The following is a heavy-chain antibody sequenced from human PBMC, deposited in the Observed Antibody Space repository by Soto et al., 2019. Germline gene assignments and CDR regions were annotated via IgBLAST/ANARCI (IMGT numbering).Heavy chain of an antibody. J-gene: IGHJ5*02. V-gene: IGHV3-33*01. Sequence: PGGSLRLSCAASGFTLSSYGMHWVRQAPGKGLEWVAVIWYDGSNKYYADSVKGRFTISRDNSKNTLYLQMNSLRAEDTAVYYCAREGSSGPSNAPNWFDPWGRGTLVTVSS. D-gene: IGHD6-19*01. CDR2: IWYDGSNK. CDR3: AREGSSGPSNAPNWFDP. CDR1: GFTLSSYG.